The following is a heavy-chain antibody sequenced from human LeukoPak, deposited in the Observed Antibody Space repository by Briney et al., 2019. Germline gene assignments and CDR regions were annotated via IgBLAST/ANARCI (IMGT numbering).Heavy chain of an antibody. D-gene: IGHD4-23*01. CDR3: ARWSYGGNSDFDY. Sequence: GGSLRLSCAASGFTFSSYAMHWVRQAPGKGLEWVAVISYDGSNKYYADSVKGRFTISRDNSKNTLYLQMNSLRAEDTAVYYCARWSYGGNSDFDYWGQGTLVTVSS. CDR1: GFTFSSYA. CDR2: ISYDGSNK. J-gene: IGHJ4*02. V-gene: IGHV3-30-3*01.